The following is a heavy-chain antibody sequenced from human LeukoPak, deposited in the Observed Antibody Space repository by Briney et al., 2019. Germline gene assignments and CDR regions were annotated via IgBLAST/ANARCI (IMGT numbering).Heavy chain of an antibody. Sequence: GGSLRLSCAASGFTFSSYAMSWVRQAPGKGLEWVSAISGSGGSIYYADSVKGRFTISRDNSKTTLYLQMNSLKAEDTAVYYCAKGGGFCSTTSCAATFWGQGTLITVSS. D-gene: IGHD2-2*01. CDR1: GFTFSSYA. CDR3: AKGGGFCSTTSCAATF. V-gene: IGHV3-23*01. J-gene: IGHJ4*02. CDR2: ISGSGGSI.